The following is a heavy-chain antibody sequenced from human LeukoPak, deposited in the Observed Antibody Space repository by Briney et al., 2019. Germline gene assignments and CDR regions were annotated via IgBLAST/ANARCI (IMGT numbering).Heavy chain of an antibody. CDR3: ARDHGDYGNWFDP. J-gene: IGHJ5*02. CDR1: GGSISSGGYS. V-gene: IGHV4-30-2*01. Sequence: SETLSLTCAVSGGSISSGGYSWSWIRQPPGKGLEWIGYIYHSGSTYYNPSLKSRVTISVDRSKNQFSLKLSSVTAADTAVYYCARDHGDYGNWFDPWGQGTLVTVSS. CDR2: IYHSGST. D-gene: IGHD4-17*01.